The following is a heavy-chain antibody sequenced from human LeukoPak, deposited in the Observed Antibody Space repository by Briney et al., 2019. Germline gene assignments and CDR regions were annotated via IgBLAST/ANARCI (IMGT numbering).Heavy chain of an antibody. CDR2: NDWDGDK. CDR1: GFSLTTSGMC. CDR3: ARTTGTRITHYYCYCMDV. D-gene: IGHD1-14*01. V-gene: IGHV2-70*11. Sequence: SGPALVKPTHTVTLTCTFSGFSLTTSGMCVSWVRQPPGKAVEWLARNDWDGDKYYSTSLRTRLTISKDTSKNQVVVTMTNMDPVDTATYYCARTTGTRITHYYCYCMDVWGKGTTVTVSS. J-gene: IGHJ6*03.